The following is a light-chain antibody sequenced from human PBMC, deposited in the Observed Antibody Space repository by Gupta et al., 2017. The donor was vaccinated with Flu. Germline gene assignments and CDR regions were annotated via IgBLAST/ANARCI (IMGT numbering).Light chain of an antibody. J-gene: IGKJ1*01. Sequence: DIQMTQSPSSLSASVGDTVTIACRASQNVGSYLNWYQMKTGKAPKLLIFAASRLQRGVPSRFTGSGSGTDFTLTINSMQPEDFATYYCQQSYNTSTFGQGTKVDIK. CDR2: AAS. V-gene: IGKV1-39*01. CDR1: QNVGSY. CDR3: QQSYNTST.